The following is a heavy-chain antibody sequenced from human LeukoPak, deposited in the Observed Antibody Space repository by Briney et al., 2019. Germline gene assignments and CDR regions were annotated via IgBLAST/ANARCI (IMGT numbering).Heavy chain of an antibody. D-gene: IGHD3-10*01. V-gene: IGHV5-51*01. CDR3: ARLWFGERDAFDI. Sequence: GASLKISCKGSGYRFTSYWIGWVRPTPGKGLEWMGIIYPGDSDTRYSPSFQGQVTISADKSISTAYLQWSSLKASDTAMYYCARLWFGERDAFDIWGQGTMVTVSS. CDR2: IYPGDSDT. CDR1: GYRFTSYW. J-gene: IGHJ3*02.